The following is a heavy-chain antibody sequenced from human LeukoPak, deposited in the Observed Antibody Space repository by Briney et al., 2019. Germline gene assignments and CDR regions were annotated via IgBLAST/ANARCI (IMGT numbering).Heavy chain of an antibody. V-gene: IGHV4-34*01. D-gene: IGHD4-17*01. CDR1: GGSFSGYY. CDR3: ARPGGDYTNWFDP. J-gene: IGHJ5*02. CDR2: INHSGST. Sequence: PSETLSLTCAVYGGSFSGYYWSWIRQPPGKGLEWIGEINHSGSTNYNPSLKSRVTISVDTSKNQFSLKLSSVTAADTAVYYCARPGGDYTNWFDPWGQGTLVTVPS.